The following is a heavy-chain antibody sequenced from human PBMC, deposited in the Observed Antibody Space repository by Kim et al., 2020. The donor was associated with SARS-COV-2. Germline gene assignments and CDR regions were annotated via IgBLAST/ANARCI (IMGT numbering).Heavy chain of an antibody. CDR3: AREDYDFWTGYSSIYYYYYMDV. CDR2: ISYDGSNK. D-gene: IGHD3-3*01. V-gene: IGHV3-30-3*01. J-gene: IGHJ6*03. Sequence: GGSLRLSCAASGFTFSNYAVHWVRQAPGKGLEWVAFISYDGSNKYYADSVKGRFTISRDNSKNTLYLQMNSLRADDTAVYYCAREDYDFWTGYSSIYYYYYMDVWGKGTTVTVSS. CDR1: GFTFSNYA.